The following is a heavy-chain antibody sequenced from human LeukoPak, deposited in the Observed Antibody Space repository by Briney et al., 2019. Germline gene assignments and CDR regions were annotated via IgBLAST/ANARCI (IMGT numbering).Heavy chain of an antibody. CDR3: SKSPGQGIVGSSPAYNYYMDV. V-gene: IGHV3-23*01. Sequence: GGSLRLSCAASRFTFSSYAMSWVRQAPGKGLEWVSSISGSGGTTYYADSVRGRFTISRDSSKNTLSLQMNSLRAEDTAVYYCSKSPGQGIVGSSPAYNYYMDVWGKGTTVTVSS. D-gene: IGHD1-26*01. CDR1: RFTFSSYA. J-gene: IGHJ6*03. CDR2: ISGSGGTT.